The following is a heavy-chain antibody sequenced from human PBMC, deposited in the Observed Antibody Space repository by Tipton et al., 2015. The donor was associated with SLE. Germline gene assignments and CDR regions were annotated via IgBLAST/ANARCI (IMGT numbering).Heavy chain of an antibody. V-gene: IGHV4-38-2*02. CDR3: ARDLVRDGDYGDGMDV. J-gene: IGHJ6*02. CDR2: ISHSGNI. D-gene: IGHD4-17*01. CDR1: GFSISSGYY. Sequence: TLSLTCAVSGFSISSGYYWGWIRQSPEKGLEWIGSISHSGNIYYNPSLKSRVSMSIDTSRNEVFLRLSSVTAADTAVYYCARDLVRDGDYGDGMDVWGQGTTVTVSS.